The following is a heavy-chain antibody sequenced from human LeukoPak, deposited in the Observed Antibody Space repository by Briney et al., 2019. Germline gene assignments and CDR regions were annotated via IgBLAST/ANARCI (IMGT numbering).Heavy chain of an antibody. J-gene: IGHJ6*03. CDR3: ARGAGAALPRYYYMDV. V-gene: IGHV3-21*01. Sequence: PRGSLRLSCAASGFTFSSYSMNWVRQAPGKGLEWVSSISSSSSYIYYADSVKGRFTISRDNAKNSLYLQMNSLRAEDTAVYYCARGAGAALPRYYYMDVWGKGTTVTVSS. CDR1: GFTFSSYS. D-gene: IGHD6-6*01. CDR2: ISSSSSYI.